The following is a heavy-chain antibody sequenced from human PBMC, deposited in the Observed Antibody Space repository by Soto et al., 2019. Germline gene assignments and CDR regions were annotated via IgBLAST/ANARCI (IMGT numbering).Heavy chain of an antibody. J-gene: IGHJ6*04. CDR2: IYYSGST. CDR1: GGSISSSSYY. D-gene: IGHD3-10*01. CDR3: ARRNRGAQFGVSGSMDV. V-gene: IGHV4-39*01. Sequence: QLQLQESGPGLVKPSETLSLTCTVSGGSISSSSYYWGWIRQPPGKGLEWIGSIYYSGSTYYNPSLKSRVTLAVDTSNDQSSLELSSVTAADTVVYYCARRNRGAQFGVSGSMDVWGEGTTVTLSS.